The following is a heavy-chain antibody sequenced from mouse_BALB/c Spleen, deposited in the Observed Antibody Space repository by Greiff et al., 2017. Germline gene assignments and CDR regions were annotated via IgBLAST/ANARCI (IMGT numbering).Heavy chain of an antibody. J-gene: IGHJ3*01. Sequence: EVKVEESGGGLVKPGGSLKLSCAASGFTFSDYYMYWVRQTPEKRLEWVATISDGGSYTYYPDSVKGRFTISRDNAKNNLYLQMSSLKSEDTAMYYCARRGVSDVFAYWGQGTLVTVSA. CDR3: ARRGVSDVFAY. CDR1: GFTFSDYY. CDR2: ISDGGSYT. V-gene: IGHV5-4*02.